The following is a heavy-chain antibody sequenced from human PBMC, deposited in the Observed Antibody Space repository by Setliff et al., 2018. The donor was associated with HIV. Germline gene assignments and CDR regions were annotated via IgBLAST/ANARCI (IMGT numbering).Heavy chain of an antibody. CDR3: ARVGDTAMALDY. J-gene: IGHJ4*02. D-gene: IGHD5-18*01. V-gene: IGHV4-61*05. CDR2: IYTSGST. CDR1: GGSISGSNHY. Sequence: SETLSLTCTVSGGSISGSNHYWAWIRQPPGKGLDWIGYIYTSGSTNYNPSLKSRVTISVDTSKNQFSLKLSSVTAADTAVYYCARVGDTAMALDYWGQGTLVTVSS.